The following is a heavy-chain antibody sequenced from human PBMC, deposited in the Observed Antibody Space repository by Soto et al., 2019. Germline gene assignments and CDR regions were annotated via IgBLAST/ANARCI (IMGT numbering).Heavy chain of an antibody. CDR2: IHNGRST. J-gene: IGHJ4*02. CDR3: ARTLSGGFDY. V-gene: IGHV4-59*01. Sequence: QVQLQESGPGLVKPSETLSLTCTVSGDSLTRNYWSWIRQPPGKGLEWLAYIHNGRSTNYNPSLQSRIYISLDTSKSQFSLNLNSVTAADTAVYYCARTLSGGFDYWGQGTLVTVSS. CDR1: GDSLTRNY.